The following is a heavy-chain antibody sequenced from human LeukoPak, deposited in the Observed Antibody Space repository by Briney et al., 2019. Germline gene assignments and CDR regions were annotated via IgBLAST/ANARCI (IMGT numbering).Heavy chain of an antibody. CDR1: GGTFSSYA. J-gene: IGHJ4*02. Sequence: SVKVSCKASGGTFSSYAISWVRQAPGQGLEWLGRTIPILGIANYAQKFQGRVTITADKSTGTAYMELSSLRSEDTAVYYCAREVYFTMVRGPFDYWGQGTLVTVSS. D-gene: IGHD3-10*01. CDR2: TIPILGIA. V-gene: IGHV1-69*04. CDR3: AREVYFTMVRGPFDY.